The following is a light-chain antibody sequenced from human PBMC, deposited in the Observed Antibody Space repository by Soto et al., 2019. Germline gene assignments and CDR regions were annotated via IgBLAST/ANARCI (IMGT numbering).Light chain of an antibody. Sequence: DILMTQSPSTLSASVGDRVTITCRASQNIGNWLAWYQQKPGKAPNLLIYKSSILQGGVPSRFSGSGSGAEFTLTISSLQPDDVATYYCQQYNTYTYTFGQGTKLEIK. CDR2: KSS. CDR3: QQYNTYTYT. V-gene: IGKV1-5*03. J-gene: IGKJ2*01. CDR1: QNIGNW.